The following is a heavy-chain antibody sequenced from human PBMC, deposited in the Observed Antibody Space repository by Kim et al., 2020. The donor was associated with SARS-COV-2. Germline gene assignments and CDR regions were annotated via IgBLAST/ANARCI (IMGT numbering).Heavy chain of an antibody. J-gene: IGHJ4*01. Sequence: GGSLRLSCSASGFTFGDHAMHWVRQAPGKGLEWVSGITWNSAYIDYADSVRGRFTVARENAKKFLYLQMNSLRAEDAALYYWVKGILTYGAYLYSFDYWG. D-gene: IGHD3-3*02. V-gene: IGHV3-9*01. CDR1: GFTFGDHA. CDR3: VKGILTYGAYLYSFDY. CDR2: ITWNSAYI.